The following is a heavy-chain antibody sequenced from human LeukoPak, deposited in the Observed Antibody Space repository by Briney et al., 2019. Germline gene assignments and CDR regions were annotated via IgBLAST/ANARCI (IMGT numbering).Heavy chain of an antibody. Sequence: SETLSLTCTVSGGSISSYYWSWIRRPPGKGLEWIGYIYYSGSTNYNPSLKSRVTISVDTSKNQFSLKLSSVTAADTAVYYCAVTVAGTGPYFDYWGQGTLVTVSS. J-gene: IGHJ4*02. V-gene: IGHV4-59*01. CDR2: IYYSGST. CDR1: GGSISSYY. D-gene: IGHD6-19*01. CDR3: AVTVAGTGPYFDY.